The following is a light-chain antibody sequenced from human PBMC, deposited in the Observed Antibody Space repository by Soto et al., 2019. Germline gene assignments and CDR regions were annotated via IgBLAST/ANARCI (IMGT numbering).Light chain of an antibody. CDR3: CSFAGSYTLWV. Sequence: QSALTQPRSVSGSPGQSVTISCTGTSSDVGDYNYVSWYQQYPGKAPKLVIYDVSKRPSGVPDRFSGSKSGNTASLTISGLQAEDEADYSCCSFAGSYTLWVFGGGTKVTVL. CDR1: SSDVGDYNY. CDR2: DVS. V-gene: IGLV2-11*01. J-gene: IGLJ3*02.